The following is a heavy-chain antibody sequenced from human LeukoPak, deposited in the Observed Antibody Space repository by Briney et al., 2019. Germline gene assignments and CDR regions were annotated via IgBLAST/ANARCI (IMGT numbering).Heavy chain of an antibody. CDR2: FDPEDGET. V-gene: IGHV1-24*01. D-gene: IGHD3-10*01. CDR1: GYILTELS. Sequence: ASVKVSCKVSGYILTELSMHWVRQAPGKGLEWMGGFDPEDGETIYAQEFQGRVTMTEDTSTDTAYMELSSLRSEDTAVYYCVTDRTWFGELYFYWGQGTLVTVSS. J-gene: IGHJ4*02. CDR3: VTDRTWFGELYFY.